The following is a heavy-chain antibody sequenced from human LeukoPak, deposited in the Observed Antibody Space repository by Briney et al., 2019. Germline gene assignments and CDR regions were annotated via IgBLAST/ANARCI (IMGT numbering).Heavy chain of an antibody. CDR1: GYTFIDYD. J-gene: IGHJ6*03. CDR3: ATGPHLRFLEWFRSAV. D-gene: IGHD3-3*01. V-gene: IGHV1-69-2*01. CDR2: VDPEDGET. Sequence: ASVKVSCKASGYTFIDYDMHWVQQAPGKGLEWMGRVDPEDGETVYAEKFQGRVTMTADTSRDTAYMELSSLRSEDTAVYYCATGPHLRFLEWFRSAVWGKGTTVTVSS.